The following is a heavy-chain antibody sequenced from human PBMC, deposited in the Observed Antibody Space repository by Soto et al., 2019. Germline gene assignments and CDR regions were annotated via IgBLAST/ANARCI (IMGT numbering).Heavy chain of an antibody. V-gene: IGHV4-31*03. D-gene: IGHD5-12*01. J-gene: IGHJ6*02. CDR1: GGSISSVGHY. CDR3: ARESGGYDSSTRYGLDV. Sequence: TLSLTCSVSGGSISSVGHYWTWIRQQPGKGLEWIGYSYYSGSTDYNPSLKSRATISVDRSKNQFSLNLTSVTAADTAIYYCARESGGYDSSTRYGLDVWGQGTTVTVSS. CDR2: SYYSGST.